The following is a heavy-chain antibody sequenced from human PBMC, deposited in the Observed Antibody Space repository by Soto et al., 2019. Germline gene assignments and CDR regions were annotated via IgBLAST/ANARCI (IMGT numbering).Heavy chain of an antibody. CDR3: ARGQEGIVATH. CDR1: GGSLTGYY. V-gene: IGHV4-34*01. J-gene: IGHJ4*02. D-gene: IGHD5-12*01. Sequence: QVQLQQWGAGLLKPSETLSLTCAVNGGSLTGYYWSWIRQPPGKGLEWIGEIKDGGSTNYSPSLRSRVTISADTSKNLFSLRLNSGTAGDTAVYVCARGQEGIVATHWDQGTLVTVSS. CDR2: IKDGGST.